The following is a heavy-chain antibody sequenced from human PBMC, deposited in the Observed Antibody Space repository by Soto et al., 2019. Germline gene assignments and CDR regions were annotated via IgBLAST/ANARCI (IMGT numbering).Heavy chain of an antibody. CDR1: AGSISSGGYY. V-gene: IGHV4-31*03. CDR2: IYYSGRT. D-gene: IGHD1-26*01. Sequence: QVQLQESGPGLVKPSLTLSLTCTVSAGSISSGGYYLSWIRQHPGMGLEWIGYIYYSGRTYYHPSPKSRITISVDPPKALCTLKLSSVSGADTAVYYCARVNRGVDDACDYWGQGTMVTVSS. CDR3: ARVNRGVDDACDY. J-gene: IGHJ4*02.